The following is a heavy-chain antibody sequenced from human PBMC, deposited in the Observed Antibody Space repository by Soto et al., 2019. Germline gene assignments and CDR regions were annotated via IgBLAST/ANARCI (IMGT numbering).Heavy chain of an antibody. V-gene: IGHV1-2*02. CDR1: GYTFTAYY. CDR3: ARDSGRSQYYYSCGMDV. Sequence: QVQLVQSGAEVKKPGASVKVSCKASGYTFTAYYMHWVRQAPGQGLEWMGWINPNSGGTNYAQKFQGRVTMTRDTYISKAYMELSRLRSDDTDVYYCARDSGRSQYYYSCGMDVWGQGTTVTV. D-gene: IGHD3-10*01. J-gene: IGHJ6*02. CDR2: INPNSGGT.